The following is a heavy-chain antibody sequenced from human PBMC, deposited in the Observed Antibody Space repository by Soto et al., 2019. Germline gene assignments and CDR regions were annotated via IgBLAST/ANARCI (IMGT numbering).Heavy chain of an antibody. CDR1: GFTLSSYA. CDR3: AKTLRDGYNYPGYYGMDV. V-gene: IGHV3-23*01. Sequence: GESLKISCAASGFTLSSYAMSWVRQAPGMGLEWVSLMSGNGGSTYYADSVKGRFTISRDNSKNTLYLQMNSLRAEDTAVYYCAKTLRDGYNYPGYYGMDVWGQGTTVTVSS. CDR2: MSGNGGST. D-gene: IGHD5-12*01. J-gene: IGHJ6*02.